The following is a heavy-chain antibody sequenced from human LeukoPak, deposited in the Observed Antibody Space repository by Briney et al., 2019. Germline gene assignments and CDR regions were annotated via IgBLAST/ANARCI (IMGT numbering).Heavy chain of an antibody. V-gene: IGHV4-61*08. CDR3: ARTTVGTNGGPFDT. D-gene: IGHD2-8*01. CDR2: IYYNEKT. CDR1: GDSIISGGFY. J-gene: IGHJ3*02. Sequence: SETLSLTGTGSGDSIISGGFYWSCVGQTPGKGLERIGYIYYNEKTKYNTALESRVTISLEKSKNKVTMRLTSVTAAEAAIYYCARTTVGTNGGPFDTWGQGTLVPVSS.